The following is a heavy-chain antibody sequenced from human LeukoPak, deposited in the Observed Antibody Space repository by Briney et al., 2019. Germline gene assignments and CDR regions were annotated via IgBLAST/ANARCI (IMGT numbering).Heavy chain of an antibody. V-gene: IGHV3-21*01. CDR3: ARDYRPRYFDWLLRNWFDP. CDR2: ISSSSSYI. D-gene: IGHD3-9*01. CDR1: GFTFSSYS. J-gene: IGHJ5*02. Sequence: QPGGSLRLSCAASGFTFSSYSMNWVRQAPGKGLEWVSSISSSSSYIYYADSVKGRFTISRDNAKNSLYLQMNSLRAEDTAVYYCARDYRPRYFDWLLRNWFDPWGQGTLVTVSS.